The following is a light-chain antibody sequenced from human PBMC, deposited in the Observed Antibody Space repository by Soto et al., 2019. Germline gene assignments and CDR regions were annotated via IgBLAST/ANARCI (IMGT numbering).Light chain of an antibody. J-gene: IGKJ4*01. CDR2: AAS. V-gene: IGKV1-39*01. CDR1: QSITNF. CDR3: QQTYSTPRLT. Sequence: DLQLPQSPSSLSASVGDRVTITCRANQSITNFLNWYQEKHGKAPKLMIYAASNLQSGVPSRFSGSGSGTDFALTISGLQPDDFATYYCQQTYSTPRLTFGGGTKVDIK.